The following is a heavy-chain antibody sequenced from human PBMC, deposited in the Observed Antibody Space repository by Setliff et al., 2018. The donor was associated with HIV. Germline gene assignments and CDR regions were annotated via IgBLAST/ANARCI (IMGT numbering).Heavy chain of an antibody. Sequence: PSETLSLTCAVYGGSFSDYSWTWIRQAPGRGLEWIGEINHLRDTNLNPSLESRINLLVDTSTNQFSLNVTSVTAADTAVYYCARGNYYNMWADPFDYWGQGTLVTVSS. CDR2: INHLRDT. V-gene: IGHV4-34*01. J-gene: IGHJ4*02. D-gene: IGHD3-9*01. CDR1: GGSFSDYS. CDR3: ARGNYYNMWADPFDY.